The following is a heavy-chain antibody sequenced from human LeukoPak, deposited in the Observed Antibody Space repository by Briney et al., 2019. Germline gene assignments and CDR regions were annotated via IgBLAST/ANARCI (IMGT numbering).Heavy chain of an antibody. Sequence: GGSLRLSCAVSGLTITNYWMAWVRQAPGKGLEWVANIGPDGSSRNYMDSVKGRFTISRDNAKNSLHLQLNSLRGEDSAVYYCARDSLGDLDFWGQGTLVTVSS. CDR1: GLTITNYW. CDR3: ARDSLGDLDF. CDR2: IGPDGSSR. J-gene: IGHJ4*02. V-gene: IGHV3-7*01.